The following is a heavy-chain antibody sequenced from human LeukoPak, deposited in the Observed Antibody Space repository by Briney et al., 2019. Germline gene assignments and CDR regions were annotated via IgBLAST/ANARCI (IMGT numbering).Heavy chain of an antibody. D-gene: IGHD1-26*01. J-gene: IGHJ6*02. CDR2: INWNGGGT. V-gene: IGHV3-9*01. CDR3: AKHMRVTNTYSFFGLDV. Sequence: PGGSLRLSCAATGFTFKDYGMHWVRQPPGKGLEWVSSINWNGGGTDYADSVQGRFTISRDNAKNSLYLQLSSLRPEDTALYYCAKHMRVTNTYSFFGLDVWGQGTTVTVSS. CDR1: GFTFKDYG.